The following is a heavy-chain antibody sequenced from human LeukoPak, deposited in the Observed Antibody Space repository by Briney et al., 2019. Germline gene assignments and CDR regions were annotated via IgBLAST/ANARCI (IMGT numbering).Heavy chain of an antibody. J-gene: IGHJ4*02. V-gene: IGHV1-24*01. CDR2: FDLVHGDT. CDR3: TAGRAYSLLDF. Sequence: ASVKVSCKVSGYRFTELSRHWVRQAPGKGLEWLGGFDLVHGDTIYAQKFQGRVTMTEDTSTDTSYMELSSLGSEDTAVYFCTAGRAYSLLDFWGQGTLVIVSS. D-gene: IGHD5-18*01. CDR1: GYRFTELS.